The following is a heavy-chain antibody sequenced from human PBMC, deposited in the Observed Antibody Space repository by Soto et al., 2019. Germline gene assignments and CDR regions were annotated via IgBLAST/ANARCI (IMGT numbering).Heavy chain of an antibody. V-gene: IGHV4-31*03. D-gene: IGHD6-13*01. CDR3: ARDQSGRAGKGGWFDP. CDR2: IYYSGST. J-gene: IGHJ5*02. Sequence: SETLSLTCTVSGGSISSGGYYWSWIRQHPGKGLEWIGYIYYSGSTYYNPSLKSRVTISVDTSKNQFSLKLSSVTAADTAVYYCARDQSGRAGKGGWFDPWGQGTLVTVSS. CDR1: GGSISSGGYY.